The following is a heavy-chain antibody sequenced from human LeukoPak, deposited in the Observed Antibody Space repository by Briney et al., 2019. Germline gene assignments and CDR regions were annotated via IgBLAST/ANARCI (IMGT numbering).Heavy chain of an antibody. CDR2: IYPGDSDT. CDR3: ARGKKYYYDSSGYYQSPYLDY. Sequence: GESLKISCKGSGYSFTSYWIGWVRQMPGKGLEWMGIIYPGDSDTRYSLSFQGQVTISADKSISTAYLQWSSLKASDTAMYYCARGKKYYYDSSGYYQSPYLDYWGQGTLVTVSS. D-gene: IGHD3-22*01. J-gene: IGHJ4*02. CDR1: GYSFTSYW. V-gene: IGHV5-51*01.